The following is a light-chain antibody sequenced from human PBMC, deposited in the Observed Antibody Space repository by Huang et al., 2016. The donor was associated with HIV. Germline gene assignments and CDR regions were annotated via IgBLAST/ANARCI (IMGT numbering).Light chain of an antibody. J-gene: IGKJ5*01. Sequence: EIVMTQSPVTLSVSPGERATLSCRASQSVSSNLARYQQKPGQAPRLLIYGASTRATGGPARFSGSGSGTEFTLTISSLQSEDFALYYCQQYNNWPPITFGQGTRLEIK. CDR2: GAS. CDR1: QSVSSN. V-gene: IGKV3-15*01. CDR3: QQYNNWPPIT.